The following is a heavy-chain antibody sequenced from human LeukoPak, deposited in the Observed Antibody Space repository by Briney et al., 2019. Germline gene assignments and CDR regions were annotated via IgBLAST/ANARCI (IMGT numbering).Heavy chain of an antibody. CDR3: ARAIPGGSGTFDY. CDR1: SGSISSYF. J-gene: IGHJ4*02. V-gene: IGHV4-4*07. Sequence: PSETLSLTCTVSSGSISSYFWSWIRQPAGKGLEWIGRVYSSGNTNYNPSLKSRVTMSVDTSKNQFSLKLNSLTAADTAVYYCARAIPGGSGTFDYWGQGTLVTVSS. D-gene: IGHD3-10*01. CDR2: VYSSGNT.